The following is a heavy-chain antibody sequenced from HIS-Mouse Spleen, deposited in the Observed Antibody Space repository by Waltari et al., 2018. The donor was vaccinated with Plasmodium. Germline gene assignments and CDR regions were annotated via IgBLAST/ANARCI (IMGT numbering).Heavy chain of an antibody. CDR3: AILGFGKGDKDDY. CDR2: IYYSGST. J-gene: IGHJ4*02. Sequence: QVQLQESGPGLVKPSQTLSLTCTVSGGYISSGCFYWSWIRQHPGKGLEWIGYIYYSGSTYYNPSLKSRVTISVDTSKNQFSLKLSSVTAADTAVYYCAILGFGKGDKDDYWGQGTLVTVSS. V-gene: IGHV4-31*03. CDR1: GGYISSGCFY. D-gene: IGHD3-16*01.